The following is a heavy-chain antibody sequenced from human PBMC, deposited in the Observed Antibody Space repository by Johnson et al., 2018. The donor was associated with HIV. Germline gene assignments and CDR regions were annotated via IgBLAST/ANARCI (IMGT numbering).Heavy chain of an antibody. CDR1: GFTFSTYG. CDR3: AKYKDNWNYGAFDI. D-gene: IGHD1-7*01. V-gene: IGHV3-30*02. CDR2: IRYDGSRK. J-gene: IGHJ3*02. Sequence: QMQLVESGGGVVQPGRSLRLSCAASGFTFSTYGMHWVRQAPGKGLEWVAFIRYDGSRKHYADSVKGRFTISRDNSKNTMYLQMNSLRAEDTAVYYCAKYKDNWNYGAFDIWGQGTMVTVSS.